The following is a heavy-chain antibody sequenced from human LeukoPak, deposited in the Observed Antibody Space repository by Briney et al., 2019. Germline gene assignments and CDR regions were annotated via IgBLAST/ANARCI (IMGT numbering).Heavy chain of an antibody. Sequence: GGSLRLSCAASGFTFSDSAILWVRQASGKGLEWIGRIRGEVYSYATAYGASVKGRFTISRDDSRNTACLQMNSLKTEDTPVYYYARLFYNSGFPDPWGQGTLVTVSS. CDR3: ARLFYNSGFPDP. V-gene: IGHV3-73*01. CDR2: IRGEVYSYAT. J-gene: IGHJ5*02. CDR1: GFTFSDSA. D-gene: IGHD6-19*01.